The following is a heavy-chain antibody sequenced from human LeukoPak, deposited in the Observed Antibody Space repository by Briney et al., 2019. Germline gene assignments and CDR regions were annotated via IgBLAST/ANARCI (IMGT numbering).Heavy chain of an antibody. V-gene: IGHV4-61*09. Sequence: SETLSLACTVSGGSISSGSYYWSWIRQPAGKGLEWIGHIYTSGSTNYNPSLKSRVTMSVDTSNNQFSLKLSSVTAADTAVYYCARVGPAGYWYFDLWGRGTLVTVSS. CDR2: IYTSGST. CDR3: ARVGPAGYWYFDL. CDR1: GGSISSGSYY. J-gene: IGHJ2*01. D-gene: IGHD6-13*01.